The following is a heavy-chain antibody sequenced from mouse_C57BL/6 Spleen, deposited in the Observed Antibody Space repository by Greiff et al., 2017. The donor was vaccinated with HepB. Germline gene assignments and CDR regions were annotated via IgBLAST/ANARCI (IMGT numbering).Heavy chain of an antibody. D-gene: IGHD2-4*01. J-gene: IGHJ2*01. V-gene: IGHV1-55*01. Sequence: QVQLKESGAELVKPGASVKMSCKASGYTFTSYWITWVKQRPGQGLEWIGDIYPGSGSTNYNEKFKSKATLTVDTSSSTAYMQLSSLTSEDSAVYYCARSYDYDDYWGQGTTLTVSS. CDR3: ARSYDYDDY. CDR1: GYTFTSYW. CDR2: IYPGSGST.